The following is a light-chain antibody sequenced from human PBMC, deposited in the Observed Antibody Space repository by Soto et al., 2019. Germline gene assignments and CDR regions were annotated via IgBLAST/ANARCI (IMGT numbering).Light chain of an antibody. CDR2: WAS. J-gene: IGKJ1*01. Sequence: DIVMTHSPDSLAVSLGERATINCKSSQSVTYSSNNKNYLAWYQQKPGQPPKLFIYWASTRESGVPDRFSGSGSGTDFTLTISSLQAEDVAVYYCLQYYSFPWTFGQGTKVDIK. CDR3: LQYYSFPWT. CDR1: QSVTYSSNNKNY. V-gene: IGKV4-1*01.